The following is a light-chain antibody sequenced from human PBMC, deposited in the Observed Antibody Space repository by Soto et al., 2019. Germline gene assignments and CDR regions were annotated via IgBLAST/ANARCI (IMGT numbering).Light chain of an antibody. Sequence: AIQMTQSPSSLSSSVGDRVTITCRASQGIRNDLGWYQQKAGKAPELLIYAASTLPSGVPSRFSGTGSGTDFILTISSLQPEDVETYYCLQDYSYPWTFGQGTKVEVK. J-gene: IGKJ1*01. CDR1: QGIRND. CDR2: AAS. V-gene: IGKV1-6*01. CDR3: LQDYSYPWT.